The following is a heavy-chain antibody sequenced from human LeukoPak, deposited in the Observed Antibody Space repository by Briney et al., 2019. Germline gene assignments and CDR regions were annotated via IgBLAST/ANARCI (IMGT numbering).Heavy chain of an antibody. Sequence: GGSLRLSCAASRFTLSDYYMSWFRLAPGKGLEWVSYSSSSGSTIYYADSVKGRFAISRDNAKNSLYLQMSSLRAEDTAVYYCARRRDFIDYWGQGTLVTVSS. D-gene: IGHD3/OR15-3a*01. V-gene: IGHV3-11*01. CDR2: SSSSGSTI. CDR3: ARRRDFIDY. J-gene: IGHJ4*02. CDR1: RFTLSDYY.